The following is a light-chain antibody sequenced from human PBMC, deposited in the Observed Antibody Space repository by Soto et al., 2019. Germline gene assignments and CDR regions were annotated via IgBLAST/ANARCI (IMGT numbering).Light chain of an antibody. CDR3: SSYAGSNNFV. J-gene: IGLJ2*01. Sequence: QSVLTQPPSASGSPGQSVTISCTGTSSDVRAYNYVSWYQQHPGKAPKLMIYEVSKRPSGVPDRFSGSKSGNTASLTVSGLQAEDEADYYCSSYAGSNNFVFGGGTKLTVL. CDR1: SSDVRAYNY. V-gene: IGLV2-8*01. CDR2: EVS.